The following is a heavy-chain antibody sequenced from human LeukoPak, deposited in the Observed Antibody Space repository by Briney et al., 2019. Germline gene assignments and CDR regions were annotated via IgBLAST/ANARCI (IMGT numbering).Heavy chain of an antibody. V-gene: IGHV3-23*01. CDR3: AKASGGSCYSQLDY. D-gene: IGHD2-15*01. CDR2: ICGSDGST. Sequence: PGGSLRLSCAASGFTFSSYAMSWVRQAPGKGLVWVSVICGSDGSTYYAGSVKGRLTVSRDNSKNTLYLQMNSLRAEDTAVYYCAKASGGSCYSQLDYWGQGTLVTVSS. J-gene: IGHJ4*02. CDR1: GFTFSSYA.